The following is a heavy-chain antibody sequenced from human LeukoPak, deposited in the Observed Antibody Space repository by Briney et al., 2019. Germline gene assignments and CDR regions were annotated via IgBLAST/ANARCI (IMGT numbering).Heavy chain of an antibody. J-gene: IGHJ1*01. D-gene: IGHD2-15*01. V-gene: IGHV3-15*01. CDR2: IRSQTAGGTT. Sequence: GGSLRLSCVASGFTFSTYAMSWVRQAPGKGLEWVGRIRSQTAGGTTDFAAPVKGRFSISRDDSKNSLYLQMNSLTSEDTAVYYCAHGSAQYYEYWGQGTLVTVSS. CDR3: AHGSAQYYEY. CDR1: GFTFSTYA.